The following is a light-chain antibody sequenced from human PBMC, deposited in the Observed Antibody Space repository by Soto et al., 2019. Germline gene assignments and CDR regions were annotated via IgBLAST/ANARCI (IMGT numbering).Light chain of an antibody. CDR1: SSDVGTYNL. V-gene: IGLV2-23*01. J-gene: IGLJ3*02. CDR3: CSHAGSASWV. CDR2: EDS. Sequence: QSVLTQPASVSGSPGQSITISCTGTSSDVGTYNLVSWYQHHPGKAPKLIIYEDSKWPSGVSNRFSGSKSGNTASLTISGLQAEDEADYYCCSHAGSASWVFGGGTKVTVL.